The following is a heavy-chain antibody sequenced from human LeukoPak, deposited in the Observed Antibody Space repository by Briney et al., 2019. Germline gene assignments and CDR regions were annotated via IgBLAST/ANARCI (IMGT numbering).Heavy chain of an antibody. CDR2: IKQDGSER. J-gene: IGHJ4*02. Sequence: GGSLRLSCEASGFSMSVYWMSWVRQAPGKGLEWVGNIKQDGSERNYVDSVKGRFTISRDNAKKSLYLQMDSLRAEDAAVYYCARDHSGSYNYWGQGTPVTVSS. CDR3: ARDHSGSYNY. V-gene: IGHV3-7*01. CDR1: GFSMSVYW. D-gene: IGHD1-26*01.